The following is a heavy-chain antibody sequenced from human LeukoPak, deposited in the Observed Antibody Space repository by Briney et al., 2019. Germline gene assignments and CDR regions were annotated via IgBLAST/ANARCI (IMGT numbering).Heavy chain of an antibody. D-gene: IGHD1-26*01. CDR2: MNPNSGNT. V-gene: IGHV1-8*02. CDR3: ASVSELLIPY. CDR1: GYTFTSYY. Sequence: GASVKVSCKASGYTFTSYYMHWVRQATGQGLEWMGWMNPNSGNTGYAQKFQGRVAMTRNTSISTAYMELSSLRAEDTAVYYCASVSELLIPYWGQGTLVTVSS. J-gene: IGHJ4*02.